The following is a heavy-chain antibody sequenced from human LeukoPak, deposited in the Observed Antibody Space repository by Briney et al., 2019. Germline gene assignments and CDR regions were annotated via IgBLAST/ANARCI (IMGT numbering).Heavy chain of an antibody. J-gene: IGHJ4*02. V-gene: IGHV3-48*01. CDR1: GFTFSSYS. Sequence: PGGSLRLSCAASGFTFSSYSMNWVRQAPGKGLEWVSYISSSSSTIYYADSVKGRFTISRDNSKNTLYLQMNSLRAEDTAVYYCAKPSKSSSWYRWTFDYWGQGTLVTVSS. D-gene: IGHD6-13*01. CDR3: AKPSKSSSWYRWTFDY. CDR2: ISSSSSTI.